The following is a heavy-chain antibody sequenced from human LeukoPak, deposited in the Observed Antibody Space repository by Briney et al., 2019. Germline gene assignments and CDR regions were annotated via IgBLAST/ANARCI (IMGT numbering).Heavy chain of an antibody. CDR3: VRGTFGVYFDY. D-gene: IGHD1-1*01. CDR2: IYYSGST. J-gene: IGHJ4*02. CDR1: GGSISSGDYY. Sequence: SETLSLTCTVSGGSISSGDYYWSWIRQPPGKGLEWIGYIYYSGSTYYNPSLKSRVTISVDTSKNQFSLKLSSVTAADTAVYYCVRGTFGVYFDYWGQGTLVTVSS. V-gene: IGHV4-30-4*02.